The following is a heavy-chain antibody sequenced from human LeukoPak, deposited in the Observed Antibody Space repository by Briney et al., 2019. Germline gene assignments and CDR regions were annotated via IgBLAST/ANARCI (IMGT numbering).Heavy chain of an antibody. CDR3: AREGDDNWFDP. J-gene: IGHJ5*02. D-gene: IGHD3-10*01. Sequence: GGSLRLSCAASGFTFSRYAMSWVRQAPGKGLEWVSVISGSRGTTYYADSVKSRFTISRDNSKNTLYLQMSSLRAEDTAVYYCAREGDDNWFDPWGQGTLVTVSS. CDR1: GFTFSRYA. V-gene: IGHV3-23*01. CDR2: ISGSRGTT.